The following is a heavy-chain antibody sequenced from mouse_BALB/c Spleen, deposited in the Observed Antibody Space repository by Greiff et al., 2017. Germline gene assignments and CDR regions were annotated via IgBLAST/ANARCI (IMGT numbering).Heavy chain of an antibody. CDR2: IYPGSGST. V-gene: IGHV1S22*01. CDR3: TRYWDNYAMDY. Sequence: LQQPGSELVRPGASVKLSCKASGYTFTSYWMHWVKQRPGQGLEWIGNIYPGSGSTNYDEKFKSKATLTVDTSSSTAYMQLSSLTSEDSAVYYCTRYWDNYAMDYWGQGTSVTGSS. CDR1: GYTFTSYW. J-gene: IGHJ4*01. D-gene: IGHD4-1*01.